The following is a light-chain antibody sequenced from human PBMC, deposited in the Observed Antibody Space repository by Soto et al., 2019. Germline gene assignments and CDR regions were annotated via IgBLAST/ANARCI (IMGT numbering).Light chain of an antibody. Sequence: QSALTQPPSASGSPGQPVTISCTGTSSDVGGYNYVSWYQQNPGKVPKLMIYEVNKRPSGVPDRFSGSKSGNTASLTVSGLQAEDEADYYCTSYAGGNNVFGTGTKLTVL. V-gene: IGLV2-8*01. CDR1: SSDVGGYNY. CDR2: EVN. J-gene: IGLJ1*01. CDR3: TSYAGGNNV.